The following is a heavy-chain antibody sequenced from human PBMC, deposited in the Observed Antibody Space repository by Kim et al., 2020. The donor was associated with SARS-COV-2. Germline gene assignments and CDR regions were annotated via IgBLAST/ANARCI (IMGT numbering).Heavy chain of an antibody. J-gene: IGHJ4*02. CDR3: ARNPPTSAPDY. D-gene: IGHD3-10*01. Sequence: YRSHADSLKGRFTISSANAKSSLYLQMNSLRAEDTAVYYCARNPPTSAPDYWGQGTLVTVSS. V-gene: IGHV3-21*01. CDR2: YR.